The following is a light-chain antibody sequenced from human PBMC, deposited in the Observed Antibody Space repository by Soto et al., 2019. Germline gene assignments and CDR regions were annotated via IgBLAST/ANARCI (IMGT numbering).Light chain of an antibody. Sequence: DIQMTQSPSSLSASVGDRVTITCRASQSISTYLNWYQQKLGKAHKLLISGASSLQGGVPPRFSGSGSGTDFTLTISSLQPEDFATYYCQQGSFTLTFGGVTKLEIK. CDR3: QQGSFTLT. CDR2: GAS. V-gene: IGKV1-39*01. J-gene: IGKJ4*01. CDR1: QSISTY.